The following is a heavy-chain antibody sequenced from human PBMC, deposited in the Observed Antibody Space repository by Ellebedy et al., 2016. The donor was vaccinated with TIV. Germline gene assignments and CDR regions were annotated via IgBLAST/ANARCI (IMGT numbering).Heavy chain of an antibody. Sequence: GGSLRLXXAASGFTFSSYGMHWVRQAPGKGLEWVAVISYDGSNKYYADSVKGRFTISRDNSKNTLYLQMNSLRAEDTAVYYCARDWERTGKGYSYGYNYYYYGMDVWGQGTTVTVSS. CDR3: ARDWERTGKGYSYGYNYYYYGMDV. J-gene: IGHJ6*02. CDR2: ISYDGSNK. V-gene: IGHV3-30*03. CDR1: GFTFSSYG. D-gene: IGHD5-18*01.